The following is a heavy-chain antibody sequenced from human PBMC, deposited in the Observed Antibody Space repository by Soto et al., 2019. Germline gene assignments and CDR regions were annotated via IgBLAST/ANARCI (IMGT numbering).Heavy chain of an antibody. CDR2: VNPKTGNT. CDR3: ARSDYGDLDY. V-gene: IGHV1-8*01. D-gene: IGHD4-17*01. J-gene: IGHJ4*02. Sequence: QVQRVQSGSEVKKPGASVKVSCKASGYTFTNYDLHWVRQASGQGLECMGWVNPKTGNTAYAQKFQGRVTMSRDTSVTAAYMALSSLPSEDTAVYFCARSDYGDLDYWGQGTRVTVSS. CDR1: GYTFTNYD.